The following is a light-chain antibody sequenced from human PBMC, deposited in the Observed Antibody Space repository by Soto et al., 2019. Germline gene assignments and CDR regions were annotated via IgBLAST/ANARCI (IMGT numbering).Light chain of an antibody. CDR3: MQGTHWPRT. CDR2: EGS. J-gene: IGKJ1*01. Sequence: DVVMTQSPLSLPVTLGQPASISCRSSDSLVYSDGKTYLNWFLQRPGQSPRRLIYEGSKRDSGVPDRFSGSGSGTDFTLKISRVEAEDVGVYFCMQGTHWPRTFGQGTKVDI. V-gene: IGKV2-30*01. CDR1: DSLVYSDGKTY.